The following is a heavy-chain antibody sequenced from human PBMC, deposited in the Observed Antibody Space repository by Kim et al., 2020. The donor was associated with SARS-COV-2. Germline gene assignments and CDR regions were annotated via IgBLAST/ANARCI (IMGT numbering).Heavy chain of an antibody. Sequence: ADSVKSRFTISRDNAKNSLYLQMNSLRAEDTAVYYCARDRGYSYGYSFDYWGQGTLVTVSS. V-gene: IGHV3-21*01. CDR3: ARDRGYSYGYSFDY. J-gene: IGHJ4*02. D-gene: IGHD5-18*01.